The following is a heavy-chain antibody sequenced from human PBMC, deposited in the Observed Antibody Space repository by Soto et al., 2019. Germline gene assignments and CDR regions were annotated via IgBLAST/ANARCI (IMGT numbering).Heavy chain of an antibody. CDR2: ISAYNGNT. J-gene: IGHJ5*02. CDR1: GYTFTSYG. CDR3: ARTRHYDFWSGPFDP. D-gene: IGHD3-3*01. V-gene: IGHV1-18*01. Sequence: ASVKVSCKASGYTFTSYGISWVRQAPGQGLEWMGWISAYNGNTNYAQKLQGRVTMTTDTSTSTAYMELRSLRSDDTAVCYCARTRHYDFWSGPFDPWGQGTLVTVSS.